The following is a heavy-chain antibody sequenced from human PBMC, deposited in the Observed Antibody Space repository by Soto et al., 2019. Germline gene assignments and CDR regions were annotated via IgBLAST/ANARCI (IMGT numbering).Heavy chain of an antibody. Sequence: QVQLVESGGGVVQPGRSLRLSCAASGFTFSSYAMHWVRQAPGKGLEWVAVISYDGSNKYYADYVKGRFTISRDNSKNTLYLPMNSLSAEDTAVYYCATPYSLPAAMGYYYYYGMDVWGQGTTVTVSS. V-gene: IGHV3-30-3*01. CDR2: ISYDGSNK. J-gene: IGHJ6*02. CDR3: ATPYSLPAAMGYYYYYGMDV. CDR1: GFTFSSYA. D-gene: IGHD2-2*01.